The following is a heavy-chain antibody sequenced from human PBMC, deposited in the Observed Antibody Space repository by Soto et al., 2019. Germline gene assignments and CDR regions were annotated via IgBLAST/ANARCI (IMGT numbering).Heavy chain of an antibody. D-gene: IGHD5-12*01. J-gene: IGHJ5*02. CDR2: INHGGSA. CDR1: GGSFTTYY. V-gene: IGHV4-34*01. Sequence: QVQLQQWGAGLLKPSETLSLTCAVYGGSFTTYYWSWIRQPPGKGLEWLGEINHGGSAKYNPSLESRVTLSVDTSKNQFSLRLTSVTAADTAKYYCCGWVSGNWFDPWAQGTLVTVSS. CDR3: CGWVSGNWFDP.